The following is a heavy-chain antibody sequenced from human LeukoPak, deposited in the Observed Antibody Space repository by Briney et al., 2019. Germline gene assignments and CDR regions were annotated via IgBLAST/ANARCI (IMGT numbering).Heavy chain of an antibody. D-gene: IGHD3-10*01. Sequence: GGSMRLSCAASGFTFSSYAMSWVRQAPGKGLEWVSAISGSGGSTYYADSVKGRFTISRDNSKNTLYLQMNSLRAEDTAVYYCAKDYSKTSYYGSGTYYRPNWFDPWGQGTLVTVSS. CDR1: GFTFSSYA. J-gene: IGHJ5*02. V-gene: IGHV3-23*01. CDR3: AKDYSKTSYYGSGTYYRPNWFDP. CDR2: ISGSGGST.